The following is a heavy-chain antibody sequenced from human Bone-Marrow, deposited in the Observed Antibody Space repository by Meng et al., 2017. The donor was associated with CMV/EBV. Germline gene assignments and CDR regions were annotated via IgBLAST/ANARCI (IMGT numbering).Heavy chain of an antibody. J-gene: IGHJ3*02. CDR1: GCTFSSYA. Sequence: SVKVSCKASGCTFSSYAISWVRQAPGQGLEWMGGIIPILGIANYAQKFQGRVTITADKSTSTAYMELSSLRSEDTAVYYCASPVEITSKMVRGAVSGENAFDIWGQGTMVTVSS. V-gene: IGHV1-69*10. D-gene: IGHD3-10*01. CDR3: ASPVEITSKMVRGAVSGENAFDI. CDR2: IIPILGIA.